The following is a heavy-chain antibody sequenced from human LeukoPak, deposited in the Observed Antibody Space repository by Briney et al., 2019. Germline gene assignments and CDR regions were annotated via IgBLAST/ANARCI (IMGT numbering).Heavy chain of an antibody. V-gene: IGHV4-34*01. Sequence: SETLSLTCTVSGGSISSYYWSWIRQPPGKGLEWIGEINHSGSTNYNPSLKSRVTISVDTSKNQFSLKLSSVTAADTAVYYCARVGYSGYDGSRGLYYYMDVWGKGTTVTVSS. J-gene: IGHJ6*03. D-gene: IGHD5-12*01. CDR2: INHSGST. CDR1: GGSISSYY. CDR3: ARVGYSGYDGSRGLYYYMDV.